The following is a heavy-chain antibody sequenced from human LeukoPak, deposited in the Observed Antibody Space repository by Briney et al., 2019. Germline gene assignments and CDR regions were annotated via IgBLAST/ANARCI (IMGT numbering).Heavy chain of an antibody. V-gene: IGHV3-53*01. CDR1: GFTFSSYS. Sequence: GGPLRLSCAASGFTFSSYSMSWVRQAPGKGLEWVSVIYSGGGTYYADSVKGRFTISRDNSKNTLYLQMNSLRAEDTAVYYCARDRGTGGFDYWGQGTLVTVSS. J-gene: IGHJ4*02. CDR3: ARDRGTGGFDY. CDR2: IYSGGGT. D-gene: IGHD1-1*01.